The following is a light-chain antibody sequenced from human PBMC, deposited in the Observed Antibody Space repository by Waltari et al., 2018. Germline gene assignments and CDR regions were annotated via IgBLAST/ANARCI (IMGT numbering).Light chain of an antibody. CDR2: DVS. CDR1: SSDVGGYNY. J-gene: IGLJ2*01. CDR3: SSYTSSLVV. V-gene: IGLV2-14*03. Sequence: QSALTQPASVSGSPGQSITIPCTGTSSDVGGYNYVSWYQHHPGKAPNRMIYDVSNRPSGVSNRFSGSKSGNTASLTISGLQAEDEADYYCSSYTSSLVVFGGGTKLTVL.